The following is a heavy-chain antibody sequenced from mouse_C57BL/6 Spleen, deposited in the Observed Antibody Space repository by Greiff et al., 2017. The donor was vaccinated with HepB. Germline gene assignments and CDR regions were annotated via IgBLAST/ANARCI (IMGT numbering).Heavy chain of an antibody. Sequence: VQLQQSGPELVKPGASVKISCKASGYTFTDYYMNWVKQSHGKSLEWIGDINPNNGGTSYNQKFKGKATLTVDKSSSTAYMELRNLTSEDSAVYYCARLSPYYYGSSYVPLDYWGQGTTLTVSS. CDR1: GYTFTDYY. D-gene: IGHD1-1*01. CDR2: INPNNGGT. V-gene: IGHV1-26*01. CDR3: ARLSPYYYGSSYVPLDY. J-gene: IGHJ2*01.